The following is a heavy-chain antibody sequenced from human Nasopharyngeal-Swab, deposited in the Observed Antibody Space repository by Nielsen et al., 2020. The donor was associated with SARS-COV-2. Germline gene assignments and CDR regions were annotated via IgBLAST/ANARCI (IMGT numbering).Heavy chain of an antibody. Sequence: WVRQAPGQGLEWMGRINPNSGGTNYAQKFQGRVTMTRDTSLTTGTMELSGLRSDDTAVYFCSRVPRVGGYSYGYDCWGQGTLVTVSS. V-gene: IGHV1-2*06. D-gene: IGHD5-18*01. J-gene: IGHJ4*02. CDR2: INPNSGGT. CDR3: SRVPRVGGYSYGYDC.